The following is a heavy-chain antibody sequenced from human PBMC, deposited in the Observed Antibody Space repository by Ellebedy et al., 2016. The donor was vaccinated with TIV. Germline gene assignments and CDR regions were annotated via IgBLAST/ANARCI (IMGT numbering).Heavy chain of an antibody. Sequence: AASVKVSCKASGYAFTNYGLSWVRQAPGQGLEWMGWISGYNGYTNYVQKLHDRVTITAETSTSTAYMELRSLRSDDTAMYYCARDQASIVATAGFDYWGQGSLVTVSS. CDR2: ISGYNGYT. D-gene: IGHD2-21*01. CDR3: ARDQASIVATAGFDY. J-gene: IGHJ4*02. V-gene: IGHV1-18*04. CDR1: GYAFTNYG.